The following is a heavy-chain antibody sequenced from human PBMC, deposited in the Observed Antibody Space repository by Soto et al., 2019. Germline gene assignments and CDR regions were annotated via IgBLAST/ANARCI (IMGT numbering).Heavy chain of an antibody. D-gene: IGHD6-19*01. J-gene: IGHJ5*02. V-gene: IGHV1-18*04. CDR3: ASEKVSSGWLASAAKSWFDP. Sequence: QVQLVQSGAEVKKPGASVKVSCKASGYTFTSYGISWVRQAPGQGLEWMGWISAYNGNTNYAQKLQGRVTMTTDTSTSTAYMELMSLRSDDTAVYYCASEKVSSGWLASAAKSWFDPCGQGTLFTVSS. CDR1: GYTFTSYG. CDR2: ISAYNGNT.